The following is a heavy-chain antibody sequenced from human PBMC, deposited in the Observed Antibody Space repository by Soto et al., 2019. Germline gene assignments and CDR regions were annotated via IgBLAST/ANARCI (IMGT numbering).Heavy chain of an antibody. Sequence: ASVKVSCKASGYTFTSYAMHWVRQAPGQRLEWMGWINAGNGNTKYSQKFQGRVTITRDTSASTAYMELSSLRSEDTAVYYCARDRDSSSWYGYYYYYGMDVWGQGTTVTVSS. J-gene: IGHJ6*02. CDR1: GYTFTSYA. CDR3: ARDRDSSSWYGYYYYYGMDV. V-gene: IGHV1-3*01. D-gene: IGHD6-13*01. CDR2: INAGNGNT.